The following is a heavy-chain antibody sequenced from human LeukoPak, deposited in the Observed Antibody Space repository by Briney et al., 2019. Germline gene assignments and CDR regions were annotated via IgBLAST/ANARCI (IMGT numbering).Heavy chain of an antibody. CDR2: IYPGDSDT. CDR1: GYSFTSYW. Sequence: PGESLKISCKGSGYSFTSYWIGWVRQMPGKGLEWMGIIYPGDSDTRYSPFFQGQVTISADKSISTAYLQWSSLKASDTAMYYCARQVEYCSSTSCLNWFDPWGQGTLVTVSS. D-gene: IGHD2-2*01. CDR3: ARQVEYCSSTSCLNWFDP. J-gene: IGHJ5*02. V-gene: IGHV5-51*01.